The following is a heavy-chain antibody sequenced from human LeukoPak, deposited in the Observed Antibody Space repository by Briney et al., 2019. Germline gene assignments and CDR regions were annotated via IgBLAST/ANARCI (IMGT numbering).Heavy chain of an antibody. J-gene: IGHJ4*02. D-gene: IGHD5-12*01. V-gene: IGHV4-59*01. CDR1: GGSISSYY. CDR3: ARASRWLPFDY. CDR2: IYYSGST. Sequence: SETLSLTCTVSGGSISSYYWSWIRQPPGKGLEWIGYIYYSGSTNYNPSLKSRVTISVDTSKNQFSLKLSSVTAADTAVYYCARASRWLPFDYWGQGTLVTVSS.